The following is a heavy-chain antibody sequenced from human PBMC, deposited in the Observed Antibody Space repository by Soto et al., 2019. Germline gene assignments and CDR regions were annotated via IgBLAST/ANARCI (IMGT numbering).Heavy chain of an antibody. D-gene: IGHD6-13*01. CDR3: ARPGTRRAFDI. CDR2: IYYSGST. Sequence: PSETLSLTCTVSGGSISSYYWSWIRQPPGKGLEWIGYIYYSGSTNYNPSLKSRVTISVDTSKNQFSLKLSSVTAADTAVYYCARPGTRRAFDIWGQGTMVTVS. V-gene: IGHV4-59*08. J-gene: IGHJ3*02. CDR1: GGSISSYY.